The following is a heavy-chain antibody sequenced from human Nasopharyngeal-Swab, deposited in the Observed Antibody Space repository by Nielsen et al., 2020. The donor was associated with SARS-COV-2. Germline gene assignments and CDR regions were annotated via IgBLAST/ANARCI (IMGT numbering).Heavy chain of an antibody. CDR1: GGSISSGGYY. D-gene: IGHD3-3*01. Sequence: SCTVSGGSISSGGYYWSWIRQHPGKGLEWIGYIYYSGSTYYNPSLKSRVTISLDTSKNHFSLKLNSVTAADTAVYYCARTFWSGSGGFQHWGQGTLVTVSS. CDR3: ARTFWSGSGGFQH. CDR2: IYYSGST. V-gene: IGHV4-31*02. J-gene: IGHJ1*01.